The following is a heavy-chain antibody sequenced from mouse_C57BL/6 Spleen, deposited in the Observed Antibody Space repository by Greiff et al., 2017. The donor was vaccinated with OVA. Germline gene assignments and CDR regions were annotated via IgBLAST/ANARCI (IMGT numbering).Heavy chain of an antibody. CDR2: ISSGSSTI. Sequence: EVKLVESGGGLVKPGGSLKLSCAASGFTFSDYGMHWVRQAPEKGLEWVAYISSGSSTIYYADTVKGRFTISRDNAKNTLFLQMTSLRSEDTAMYYCARPPPTVVATDWYFDVWGTGTTVTVSS. D-gene: IGHD1-1*01. V-gene: IGHV5-17*01. CDR3: ARPPPTVVATDWYFDV. J-gene: IGHJ1*03. CDR1: GFTFSDYG.